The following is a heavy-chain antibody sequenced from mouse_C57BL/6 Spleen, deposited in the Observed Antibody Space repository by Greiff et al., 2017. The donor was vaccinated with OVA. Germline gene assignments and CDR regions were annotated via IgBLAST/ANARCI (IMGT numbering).Heavy chain of an antibody. D-gene: IGHD1-1*01. J-gene: IGHJ4*01. V-gene: IGHV5-4*03. Sequence: EVKVVESGGGLVKPGGSLKLSCAASGFTFSSYAMSWVRQTPEKRLEWVATISDGGSYTYYPDNVKGRFTISRDNAKNNLYLQMSHLKSEDTAMYYCARANYYGSSYYAMDYWVQGTSVTVSS. CDR3: ARANYYGSSYYAMDY. CDR1: GFTFSSYA. CDR2: ISDGGSYT.